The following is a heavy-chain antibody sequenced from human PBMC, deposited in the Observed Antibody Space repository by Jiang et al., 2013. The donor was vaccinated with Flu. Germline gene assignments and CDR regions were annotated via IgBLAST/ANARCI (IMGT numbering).Heavy chain of an antibody. CDR2: ISANGGST. V-gene: IGHV3-23*01. J-gene: IGHJ4*02. CDR1: GFTFSSYA. Sequence: QLLESGGGLVQPGGSLRLSCAASGFTFSSYAMSWVRQAPGKGLEWVSSISANGGSTYYADSVKGRFTISRDNSKNMLYLQMDSLRVEDTALYYCVKQGSRGSASNFDYWGQGTLVTVSS. CDR3: VKQGSRGSASNFDY. D-gene: IGHD6-6*01.